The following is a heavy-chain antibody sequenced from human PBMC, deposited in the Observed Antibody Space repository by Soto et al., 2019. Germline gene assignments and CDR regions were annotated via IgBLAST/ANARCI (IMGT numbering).Heavy chain of an antibody. CDR2: ISGSGGST. V-gene: IGHV3-23*01. Sequence: PGGSLRLSCAASGFTFSSFAMSWVRQAPGKGLDWVSAISGSGGSTYSADSVKGRFTISRDNSKNTLYLQMSSLRAEDTAVYYCAKGTGTTLILFYWGQGTLVTVSS. D-gene: IGHD1-7*01. J-gene: IGHJ4*02. CDR1: GFTFSSFA. CDR3: AKGTGTTLILFY.